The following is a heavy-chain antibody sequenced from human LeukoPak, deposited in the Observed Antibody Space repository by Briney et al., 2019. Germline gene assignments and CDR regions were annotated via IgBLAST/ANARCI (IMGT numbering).Heavy chain of an antibody. CDR1: GFTFNSYA. D-gene: IGHD3-22*01. V-gene: IGHV3-48*04. CDR3: AKRADSSAHSFDY. CDR2: IRSSDSTT. J-gene: IGHJ4*02. Sequence: GGSLRLSCAASGFTFNSYAMSWVRQAPGKGLESLSYIRSSDSTTYYADSVKGRFTISRDNAKNSLYLQMDSLRVEDTAVYYCAKRADSSAHSFDYWGQGTLVTVSS.